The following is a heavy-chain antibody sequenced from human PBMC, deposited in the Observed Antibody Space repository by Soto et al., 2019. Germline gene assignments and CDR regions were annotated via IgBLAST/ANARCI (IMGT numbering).Heavy chain of an antibody. J-gene: IGHJ5*02. CDR3: ASHEYSALGGS. Sequence: GGSLRLSCAASGFIFSSYWMSWVRQAPGKGLEWVANIKQDGSETHYVDSVKGRFTISRDNGKNSLYLQMNSLRAEDSAVYYCASHEYSALGGSWGQGTLVTVSS. D-gene: IGHD6-6*01. V-gene: IGHV3-7*01. CDR1: GFIFSSYW. CDR2: IKQDGSET.